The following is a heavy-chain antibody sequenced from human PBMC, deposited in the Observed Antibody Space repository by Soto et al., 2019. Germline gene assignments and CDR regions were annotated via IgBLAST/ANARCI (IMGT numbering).Heavy chain of an antibody. CDR3: ARPASGGSRDAFDI. V-gene: IGHV5-10-1*01. Sequence: PGESLKISCQGSGYRFTGFCLNWVLQMPWKGLEWVGRIDPNDSFINYSPPFEGHVTISADKSISTAYLQWTRLQAADTAIYYCARPASGGSRDAFDIWGQGTMVTVSS. CDR2: IDPNDSFI. D-gene: IGHD2-15*01. J-gene: IGHJ3*02. CDR1: GYRFTGFC.